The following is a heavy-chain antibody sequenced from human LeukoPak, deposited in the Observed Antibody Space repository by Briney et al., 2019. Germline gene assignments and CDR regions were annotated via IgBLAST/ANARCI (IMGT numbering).Heavy chain of an antibody. J-gene: IGHJ4*02. CDR3: ARDLVTMVRGVTPKGFDY. D-gene: IGHD3-10*01. Sequence: HPGGSLRLSCAASGFTFSSYWMSWVRQAPGKGLEWVANIKQDGGEKYYVDSVKGRFTISRDNAKNSLYLQMNSLRAEDTAVYYCARDLVTMVRGVTPKGFDYWGQGTLVTVSS. CDR1: GFTFSSYW. CDR2: IKQDGGEK. V-gene: IGHV3-7*01.